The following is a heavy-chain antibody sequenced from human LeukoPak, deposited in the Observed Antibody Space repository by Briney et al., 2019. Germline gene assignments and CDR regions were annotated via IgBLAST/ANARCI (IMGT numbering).Heavy chain of an antibody. CDR3: ATLDYSGCIGW. CDR2: IYTSGPT. Sequence: PSETLSLTCTVSGDSISAYFWSWIRQPPGKGLEWIGYIYTSGPTNYNPSLKSRVTMSVDTSKNQLSLELSSVTAADTAVYYCATLDYSGCIGWWGQGTLVTVSS. J-gene: IGHJ4*02. CDR1: GDSISAYF. D-gene: IGHD6-19*01. V-gene: IGHV4-4*09.